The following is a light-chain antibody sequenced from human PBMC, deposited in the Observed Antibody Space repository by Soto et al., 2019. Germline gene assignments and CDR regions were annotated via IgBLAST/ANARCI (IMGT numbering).Light chain of an antibody. CDR1: QGIRND. CDR2: AAS. Sequence: AIQMTQSTSSLSASVGDRVTITCRASQGIRNDLGWYQQKPGKAPKLLIYAASSLQSGVPSRFSGSGSGTDFTLTISSLKPEDFATYYCLQDYNSPIWTFGQGTKVEIK. J-gene: IGKJ1*01. CDR3: LQDYNSPIWT. V-gene: IGKV1-6*01.